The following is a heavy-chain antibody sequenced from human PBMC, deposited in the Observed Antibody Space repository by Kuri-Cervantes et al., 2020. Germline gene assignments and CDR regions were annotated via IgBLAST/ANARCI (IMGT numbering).Heavy chain of an antibody. V-gene: IGHV1-46*01. D-gene: IGHD3-3*01. CDR2: INPSGGST. CDR1: GYTFTSYY. CDR3: ARIRVESLNEDFDI. J-gene: IGHJ3*02. Sequence: ASVTVSCKASGYTFTSYYMHWVRQAPGQGLERMGIINPSGGSTSYPQKFRGRVTITRDTSTNTVYMVLSSMTSADTAVYYCARIRVESLNEDFDIWGQGTMVTV.